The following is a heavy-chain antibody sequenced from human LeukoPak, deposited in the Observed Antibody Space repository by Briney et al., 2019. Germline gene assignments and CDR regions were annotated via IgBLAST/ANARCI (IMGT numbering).Heavy chain of an antibody. CDR2: ISYDGSNK. Sequence: PGGSLRLSCAASGFTFSSYAMHWVRQAPGKGLEWVAVISYDGSNKYYADSVKGRFTISRDNSKNTLYLQMNSLRAEDTAVYYCAKDSGGDYVWGSYRYKGPYFDYWGQGTLVTVSS. J-gene: IGHJ4*02. D-gene: IGHD3-16*02. CDR3: AKDSGGDYVWGSYRYKGPYFDY. V-gene: IGHV3-30-3*01. CDR1: GFTFSSYA.